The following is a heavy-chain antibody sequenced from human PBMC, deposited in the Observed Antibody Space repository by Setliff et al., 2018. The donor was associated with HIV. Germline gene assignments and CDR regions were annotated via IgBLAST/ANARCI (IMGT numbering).Heavy chain of an antibody. CDR3: ARARRAGSGPKYFQH. Sequence: KPSETLSLTCAVYGGSFNGYYWSWIRQPPGKGLEWIGEINHSGSTNYNPSLKSRVTMSVDKSKNQFSLRLSSVTAADTAVYYCARARRAGSGPKYFQHWGQGTLVTSPQ. V-gene: IGHV4-34*01. J-gene: IGHJ1*01. CDR2: INHSGST. D-gene: IGHD2-15*01. CDR1: GGSFNGYY.